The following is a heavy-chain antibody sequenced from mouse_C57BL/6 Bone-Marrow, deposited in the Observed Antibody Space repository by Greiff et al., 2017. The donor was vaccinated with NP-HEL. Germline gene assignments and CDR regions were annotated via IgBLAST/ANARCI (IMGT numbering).Heavy chain of an antibody. CDR2: ISDGGSYT. CDR1: GFTFSSYA. J-gene: IGHJ3*01. Sequence: EVKLVESGGGLVKPGGSLKLSCAASGFTFSSYAMSWVRQTPEKRLEWVATISDGGSYTYYPDNVKGRFTISRDNAKNNLYLQMSHLKSEDTAMYYCARRNWDGFAYWGQGTLVTVSA. D-gene: IGHD4-1*01. V-gene: IGHV5-4*03. CDR3: ARRNWDGFAY.